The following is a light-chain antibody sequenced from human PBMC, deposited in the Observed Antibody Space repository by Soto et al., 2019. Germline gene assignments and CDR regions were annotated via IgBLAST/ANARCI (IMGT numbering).Light chain of an antibody. CDR2: DDS. CDR3: QSYDNSLSGSWV. CDR1: NIGSKS. J-gene: IGLJ3*02. V-gene: IGLV3-21*02. Sequence: SYELTQPPSVSVAPGQTARIACGGDNIGSKSVHWYQQKPGQAPVLVVYDDSDRASGIPERFSGSKSGTSASLAINGLQAEDEAHYYCQSYDNSLSGSWVFGGGTKLTVL.